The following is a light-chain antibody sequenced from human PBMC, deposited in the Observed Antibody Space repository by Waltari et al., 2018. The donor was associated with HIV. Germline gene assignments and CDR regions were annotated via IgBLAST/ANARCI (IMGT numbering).Light chain of an antibody. CDR3: QTWGTGTWV. V-gene: IGLV4-69*01. CDR2: LNSDGSH. J-gene: IGLJ3*02. CDR1: SGQSNNA. Sequence: QLVLTQSPSASASLGASVKLTCTLTSGQSNNAIAWHQQQPEKGPRYLMNLNSDGSHNKGDGIPDRFSGSSSGAERYLTISSLQSEDEADYYCQTWGTGTWVFGGGTKLTVL.